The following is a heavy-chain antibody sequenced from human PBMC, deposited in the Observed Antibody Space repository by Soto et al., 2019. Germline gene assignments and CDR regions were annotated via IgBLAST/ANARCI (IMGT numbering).Heavy chain of an antibody. J-gene: IGHJ6*03. CDR2: VSPSTSTI. CDR1: GFTFSSYN. V-gene: IGHV3-48*01. Sequence: GGSLRLSCAASGFTFSSYNMNWVRQAPGKGLEWISYVSPSTSTISYADSVKGRFTISRDNAKNSLSLQMNSLRAEDTAVYYCARGYYSYYMDVWGKGTTVTVSS. CDR3: ARGYYSYYMDV.